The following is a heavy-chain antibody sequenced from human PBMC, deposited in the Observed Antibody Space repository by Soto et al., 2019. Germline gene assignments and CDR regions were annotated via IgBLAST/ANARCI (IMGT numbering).Heavy chain of an antibody. D-gene: IGHD2-15*01. CDR2: ISSSSSYI. CDR1: GFTFSSYS. Sequence: GGSMRLSCEACGFTFSSYSMNWVRQAPGKGLEWVSSISSSSSYIYYADSVKGRFTISRDNAKNSLYLQMNSLRAEDTAVYYCARDQRYCSGGSCYSDIWGQGTMVTVSS. CDR3: ARDQRYCSGGSCYSDI. J-gene: IGHJ3*02. V-gene: IGHV3-21*01.